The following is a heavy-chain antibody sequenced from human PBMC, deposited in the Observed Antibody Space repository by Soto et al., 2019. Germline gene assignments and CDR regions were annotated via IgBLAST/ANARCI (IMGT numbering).Heavy chain of an antibody. CDR3: AKDGNNGSYYLFDY. CDR1: GFTFADYT. CDR2: ISWDGGST. D-gene: IGHD1-26*01. Sequence: GGSLRLSCAASGFTFADYTMHWVRQAPGKGLEWVSLISWDGGSTYYADSVKGRFTISRDNSKNSLYLQMNSLRTEDTALYYCAKDGNNGSYYLFDYWGQGTLVTVSS. V-gene: IGHV3-43*01. J-gene: IGHJ4*02.